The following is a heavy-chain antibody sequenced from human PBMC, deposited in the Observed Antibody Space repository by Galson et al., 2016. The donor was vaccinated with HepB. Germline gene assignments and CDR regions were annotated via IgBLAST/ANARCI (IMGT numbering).Heavy chain of an antibody. CDR2: IYWNDEK. V-gene: IGHV2-5*01. D-gene: IGHD6-19*01. CDR3: AHEPRIGWYGGGYFDY. J-gene: IGHJ4*02. CDR1: GFSLSTNGVG. Sequence: PALVKPTQTLTLTCTFSGFSLSTNGVGVGWIRQPPGKALEWLAVIYWNDEKRYRPSLKSRLTIAKDTSKNQVVLTMTNMDPVDTSTYYCAHEPRIGWYGGGYFDYWGQGTLVTVSS.